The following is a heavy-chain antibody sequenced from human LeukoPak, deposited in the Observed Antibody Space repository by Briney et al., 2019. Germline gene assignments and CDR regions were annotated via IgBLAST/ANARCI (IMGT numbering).Heavy chain of an antibody. Sequence: SETLSLTCTVSGGSISSYYWSWIRQPAGKGLEWIGRIYTSGSTNYNPSLKSRVTMSVDTSKNQFSLKPSSVTAADTAVYYCARERAFGVVIITPQYYFDYWGQGTLVTVSS. J-gene: IGHJ4*02. V-gene: IGHV4-4*07. CDR2: IYTSGST. D-gene: IGHD3-3*01. CDR1: GGSISSYY. CDR3: ARERAFGVVIITPQYYFDY.